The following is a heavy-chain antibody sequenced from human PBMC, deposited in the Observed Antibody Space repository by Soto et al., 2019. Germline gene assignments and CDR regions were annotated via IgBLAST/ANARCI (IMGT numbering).Heavy chain of an antibody. D-gene: IGHD1-1*01. CDR2: KKGGVSKK. CDR1: GFAFSNSW. J-gene: IGHJ4*02. V-gene: IGHV3-7*05. CDR3: VRGGTNFAY. Sequence: GGSLRLSCAASGFAFSNSWMSWVRQAPGKGLEWVANKKGGVSKKYFVDSVKGRFTISRDNAENSLYLQMNSLRAEDTGVYYCVRGGTNFAYWGQGILVTVSS.